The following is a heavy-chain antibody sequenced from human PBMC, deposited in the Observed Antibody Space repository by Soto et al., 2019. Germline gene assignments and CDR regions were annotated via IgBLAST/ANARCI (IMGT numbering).Heavy chain of an antibody. CDR2: IYYSGTT. Sequence: PSETLSLTCAVSGGSISSSNWWSWVRQPPGKGLEWIGEIYYSGTTKYNPSLKSRVTISVDKSKNQFSLKMYSVTAADTAVYYCVGRLTSIYNYFDSWGQGTQVTVSS. CDR3: VGRLTSIYNYFDS. CDR1: GGSISSSNW. D-gene: IGHD2-8*01. J-gene: IGHJ4*02. V-gene: IGHV4-4*02.